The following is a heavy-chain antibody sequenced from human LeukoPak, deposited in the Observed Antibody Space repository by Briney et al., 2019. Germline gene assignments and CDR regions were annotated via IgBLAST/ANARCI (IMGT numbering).Heavy chain of an antibody. CDR2: ISSTSSYI. V-gene: IGHV3-21*01. J-gene: IGHJ6*03. CDR1: GFTFTKYS. CDR3: ASVDCSSTSCYLDYYYYMDV. Sequence: PGGSLRLSCAASGFTFTKYSMTRVRQAPGKGLEWVTSISSTSSYIYYAESVKGRFTISRDNAKNSLYLQMNSLRAEDTAVYYCASVDCSSTSCYLDYYYYMDVWGKGTTVTVSS. D-gene: IGHD2-2*01.